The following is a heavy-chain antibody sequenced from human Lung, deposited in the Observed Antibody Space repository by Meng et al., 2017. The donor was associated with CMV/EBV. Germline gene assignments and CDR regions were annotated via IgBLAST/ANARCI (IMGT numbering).Heavy chain of an antibody. V-gene: IGHV3-74*01. Sequence: GESLKISCAASGFTFSSYWMHWVRQAPGKGLVWVSRINSDGSSTSYADSVKGRFTISRDNAKNTVYLQMNSLRAEDTAVYNCARGQRKYNYDGLDVWGQGTRVTVSS. CDR2: INSDGSST. CDR3: ARGQRKYNYDGLDV. J-gene: IGHJ6*02. CDR1: GFTFSSYW.